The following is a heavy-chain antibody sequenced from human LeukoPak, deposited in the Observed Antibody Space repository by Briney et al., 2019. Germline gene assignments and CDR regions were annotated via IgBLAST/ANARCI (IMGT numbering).Heavy chain of an antibody. Sequence: PSETLSLTCTVSGGSVSDYYWSWIRQSPGKGLEWIGYIYYTETSYNPSLKSRVTISADTSKNQFSLKLYSVTAADTAVYYCATRKLGNDYWGQGTLVTVSS. CDR3: ATRKLGNDY. CDR2: IYYTET. CDR1: GGSVSDYY. D-gene: IGHD7-27*01. J-gene: IGHJ4*02. V-gene: IGHV4-59*02.